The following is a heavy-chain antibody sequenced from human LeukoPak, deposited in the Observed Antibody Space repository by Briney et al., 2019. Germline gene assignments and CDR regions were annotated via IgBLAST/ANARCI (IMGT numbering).Heavy chain of an antibody. J-gene: IGHJ6*02. V-gene: IGHV1-69*04. CDR1: GGTFSSYA. Sequence: ASVKVSCKASGGTFSSYAISWVRQAPGQGLEWMGRIIPILGIANYAQKFQGRVTITADKSTSTAYMELSSLRSEDTAVYYCARSFKKGTGSFGMDVWGQGTTVTVSS. D-gene: IGHD3/OR15-3a*01. CDR3: ARSFKKGTGSFGMDV. CDR2: IIPILGIA.